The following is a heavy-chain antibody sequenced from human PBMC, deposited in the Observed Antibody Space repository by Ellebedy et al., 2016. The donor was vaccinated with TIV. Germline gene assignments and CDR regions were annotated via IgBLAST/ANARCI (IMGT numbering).Heavy chain of an antibody. J-gene: IGHJ6*02. V-gene: IGHV1-18*01. CDR3: ARADFFYGMDV. Sequence: ASVKVSXXASGYTFTSYGISWVRQAPGQGLEWMGWISAYNGNTNYPQKLQGRVTMTTDTSTSTAYMELRSLRSDDTAVYYCARADFFYGMDVWGQGTTVTVSS. CDR1: GYTFTSYG. CDR2: ISAYNGNT.